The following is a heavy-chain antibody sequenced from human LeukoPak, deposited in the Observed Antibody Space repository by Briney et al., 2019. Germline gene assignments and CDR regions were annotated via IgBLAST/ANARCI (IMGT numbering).Heavy chain of an antibody. Sequence: SETLSLTCTVSGYSITSAYYWDYWGWIRQPPGRGLEWIGTVFHTGSTSYSPSLKSRVTTSIDTSMNQFFLKINSVTAADTAVYYCARGRGWNGPLDYWGRGTLIIVSS. J-gene: IGHJ4*02. D-gene: IGHD1-1*01. CDR3: ARGRGWNGPLDY. V-gene: IGHV4-38-2*02. CDR2: VFHTGST. CDR1: GYSITSAYYWDY.